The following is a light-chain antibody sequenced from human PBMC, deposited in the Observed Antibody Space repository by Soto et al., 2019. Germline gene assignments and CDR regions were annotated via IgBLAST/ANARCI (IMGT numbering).Light chain of an antibody. CDR3: SSYAGSKSV. CDR1: SSDVGGYVY. J-gene: IGLJ1*01. Sequence: QSALTQPPSASGSPGQSVTISCTGTSSDVGGYVYVSWYQQHPGKVPKLVIYEVSKRPSGVPARFSGSKSGNTASLTISGLQADDEADYFCSSYAGSKSVFATGTKLTVL. V-gene: IGLV2-8*01. CDR2: EVS.